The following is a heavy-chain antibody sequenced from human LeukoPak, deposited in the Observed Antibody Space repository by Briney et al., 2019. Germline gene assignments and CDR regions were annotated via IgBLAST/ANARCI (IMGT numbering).Heavy chain of an antibody. V-gene: IGHV4-34*01. CDR3: ARGPVRDDGLTGISYYYGLDV. D-gene: IGHD2-21*02. CDR2: IHHRAGA. CDR1: GGSFTDYY. Sequence: SETLSLTCAVYGGSFTDYYWSWIRHLPGKGLEWIGEIHHRAGANYNPSLWGRVTISADTSKNQFSLRLTSVTAADTATFFCARGPVRDDGLTGISYYYGLDVWGPGTTVTVFS. J-gene: IGHJ6*02.